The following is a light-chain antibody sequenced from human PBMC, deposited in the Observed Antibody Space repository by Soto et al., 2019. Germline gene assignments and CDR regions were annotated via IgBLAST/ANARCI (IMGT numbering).Light chain of an antibody. V-gene: IGKV1-39*01. CDR2: AAS. CDR1: RIISDC. CDR3: QQYGTSPRWT. J-gene: IGKJ1*01. Sequence: IQMTQSPPSLSGTLADRVTITCLASRIISDCLNWAKHKPGEAPEPLIYAASTLQSGVPSRFSGSGSGTDFTLTISRLDPADFAVYYCQQYGTSPRWTFGQGTKVDI.